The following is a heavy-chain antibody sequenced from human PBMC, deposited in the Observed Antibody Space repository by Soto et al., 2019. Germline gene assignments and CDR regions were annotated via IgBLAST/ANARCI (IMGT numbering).Heavy chain of an antibody. CDR1: GGSFSGYY. V-gene: IGHV4-34*01. Sequence: QVQLQQWGAGLLKPSETLSLTCAVYGGSFSGYYWSWIRQPPGKGLEWIGEINHSGSTNYNPSLKSRVTISVDTSKNQFSLKLSSVTAADSAVYYCAREYGSGSYRHGFDYWGQGTLVTVSS. CDR3: AREYGSGSYRHGFDY. D-gene: IGHD3-10*01. CDR2: INHSGST. J-gene: IGHJ4*02.